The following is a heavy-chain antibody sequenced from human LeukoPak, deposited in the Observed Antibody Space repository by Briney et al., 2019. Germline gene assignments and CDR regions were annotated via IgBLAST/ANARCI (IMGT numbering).Heavy chain of an antibody. CDR1: GGSISTYY. J-gene: IGHJ5*02. Sequence: SETLSLTCTVSGGSISTYYWSWIRQPPGKGLEWIGFISFSGSTNYNPSLKSRVTISIDTSKSQFSLKLTSVTAADTAVYYCARAPIPYDRSRTDYRFDPWGQGTLVTVAS. CDR2: ISFSGST. D-gene: IGHD3-16*01. V-gene: IGHV4-59*01. CDR3: ARAPIPYDRSRTDYRFDP.